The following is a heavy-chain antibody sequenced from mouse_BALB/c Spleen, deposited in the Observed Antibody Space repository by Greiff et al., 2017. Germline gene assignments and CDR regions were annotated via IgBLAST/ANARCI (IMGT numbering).Heavy chain of an antibody. CDR3: ARGYYYGRKAWFAY. D-gene: IGHD1-1*01. Sequence: VQLVESGPGLVAPSQSLSITCTVSGFSLTGYGVNWVRQPPGTGLEWLGMIWGDGSTDYNSALKSRLSISKDNSKSQVFLKMNSLQTDDTARYYCARGYYYGRKAWFAYWGQGTLVTVSA. CDR1: GFSLTGYG. J-gene: IGHJ3*01. V-gene: IGHV2-6-7*01. CDR2: IWGDGST.